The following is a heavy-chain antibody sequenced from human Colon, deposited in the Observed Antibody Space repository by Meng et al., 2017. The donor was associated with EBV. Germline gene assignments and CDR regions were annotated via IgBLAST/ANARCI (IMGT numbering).Heavy chain of an antibody. CDR1: GGSINRGDYY. CDR2: IYYTGST. CDR3: ARNYYFDY. J-gene: IGHJ4*02. V-gene: IGHV4-30-4*01. Sequence: QVRLEVSGPGLVKPSQTLSLTCTVSGGSINRGDYYWSWIRQPPGKGLEWIGYIYYTGSTYYNPSLKSRVTISMDTSKNQFSLRLSSVTAADTAVYYCARNYYFDYWGQGTLVTVFS.